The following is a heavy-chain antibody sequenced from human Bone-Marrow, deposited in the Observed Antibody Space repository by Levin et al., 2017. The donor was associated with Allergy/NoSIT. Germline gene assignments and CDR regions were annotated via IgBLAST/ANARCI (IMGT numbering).Heavy chain of an antibody. CDR3: AKTKFTSDRYRFDC. Sequence: GGSLRLSCAASGFTFSSYAMSWVRQAPGKGLEWVSVLSGIGGTPYYADSVKGRFTISRDSSKNTLYLQMNNLRVEDTAVYYCAKTKFTSDRYRFDCWGQGTLVTVSS. J-gene: IGHJ4*02. CDR1: GFTFSSYA. CDR2: LSGIGGTP. V-gene: IGHV3-23*01. D-gene: IGHD6-19*01.